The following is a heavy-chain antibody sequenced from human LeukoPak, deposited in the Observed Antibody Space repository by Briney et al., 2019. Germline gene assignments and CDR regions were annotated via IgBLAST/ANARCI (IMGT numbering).Heavy chain of an antibody. CDR2: IYYSGST. CDR3: ARRGLGAYYYDSSGYYFDY. CDR1: GVSISSSSYY. Sequence: PSETLSLTCTVSGVSISSSSYYWGWIRQPPGKGLEWIGSIYYSGSTYYNPSLKSRVTISVDTSKNQFSQKLSSVTAADTAVYYCARRGLGAYYYDSSGYYFDYWGQGTLVTVSS. V-gene: IGHV4-39*01. D-gene: IGHD3-22*01. J-gene: IGHJ4*02.